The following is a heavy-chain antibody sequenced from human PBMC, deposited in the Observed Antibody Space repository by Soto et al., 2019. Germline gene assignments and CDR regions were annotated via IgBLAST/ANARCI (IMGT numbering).Heavy chain of an antibody. J-gene: IGHJ6*02. D-gene: IGHD6-19*01. Sequence: ASVKVSCKASGYTFTSYYMHWVRQSPGQGLEWMGIINPSGGRPDYAQKFRDRVTITADESTSSAHMELSSLRSEDTAVYYCAIWVKEAGIGGNYYYGMDVWGQGTTVTVSS. CDR2: INPSGGRP. CDR3: AIWVKEAGIGGNYYYGMDV. V-gene: IGHV1-46*01. CDR1: GYTFTSYY.